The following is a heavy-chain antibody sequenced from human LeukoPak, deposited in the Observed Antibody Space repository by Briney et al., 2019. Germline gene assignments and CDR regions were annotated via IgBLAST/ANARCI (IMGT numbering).Heavy chain of an antibody. D-gene: IGHD6-13*01. V-gene: IGHV3-7*01. CDR3: AKLPIRGSSSRNFDY. J-gene: IGHJ4*02. CDR2: IKQDGSEK. CDR1: GFTFSSYW. Sequence: PGGSLRLSCAASGFTFSSYWMSWVRQAPGKGLEWVANIKQDGSEKYYADSVKGRFTISRDNSKNTLYLQMNSLRAEDTAVYYCAKLPIRGSSSRNFDYWGQGTLVTVSS.